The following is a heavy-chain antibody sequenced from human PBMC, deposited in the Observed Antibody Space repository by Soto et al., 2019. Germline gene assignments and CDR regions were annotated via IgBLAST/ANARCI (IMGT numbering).Heavy chain of an antibody. Sequence: PGGSLRLSCAASGFTFSSYAMHWVRQAPGKGLEYVSAISSNGGSTYYANSVKGRFTISRDNSKNTLYLQMGSLRAEDMAVYYCARGPHSFWSGYHDYYYYYYMDVWGKGTTVTVSS. CDR3: ARGPHSFWSGYHDYYYYYYMDV. D-gene: IGHD3-3*01. J-gene: IGHJ6*03. CDR2: ISSNGGST. CDR1: GFTFSSYA. V-gene: IGHV3-64*01.